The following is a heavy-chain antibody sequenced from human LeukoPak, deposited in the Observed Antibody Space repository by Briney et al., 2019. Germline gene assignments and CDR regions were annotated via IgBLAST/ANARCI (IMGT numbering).Heavy chain of an antibody. CDR3: ARPPRDLVSAAPFDY. D-gene: IGHD2-2*01. CDR2: ILPHGGDT. J-gene: IGHJ4*02. CDR1: GYSFSVYY. V-gene: IGHV1-2*02. Sequence: GASVKVSCKASGYSFSVYYIQRLRQVPGEGLEWVGWILPHGGDTYYAQKFRGRVTMTTDTSINTAYMELSRLKSDDTGIYFCARPPRDLVSAAPFDYWGQGTLVAVSS.